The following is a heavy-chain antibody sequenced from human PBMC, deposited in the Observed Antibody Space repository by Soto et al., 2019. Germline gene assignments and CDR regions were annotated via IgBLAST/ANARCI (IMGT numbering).Heavy chain of an antibody. J-gene: IGHJ4*02. CDR2: ISYDGSNK. CDR1: GFTFSSYG. CDR3: AKDRRMTATRGKYYFDY. V-gene: IGHV3-30*18. D-gene: IGHD5-12*01. Sequence: GGSLRLSCAASGFTFSSYGMHWVRQAPGKGLEWVAVISYDGSNKYYADSVKGRFTISRDNSKNTLYLQMNSLRAEDTAVYYCAKDRRMTATRGKYYFDYWGQGTLVTVLL.